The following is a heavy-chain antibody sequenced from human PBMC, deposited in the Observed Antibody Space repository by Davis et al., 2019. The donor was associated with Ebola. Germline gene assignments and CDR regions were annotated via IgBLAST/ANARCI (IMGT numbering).Heavy chain of an antibody. CDR2: INPSSGVT. D-gene: IGHD2-21*01. CDR1: GNAFSGYT. J-gene: IGHJ5*02. V-gene: IGHV1-2*02. CDR3: ARGELVIPIGNTWFDP. Sequence: ASVKVSCKASGNAFSGYTLHWVRQAPGQGLEWVGWINPSSGVTDYAPSFQGRVTMSRDTSISTAYMELSSLRPDDTAVYYCARGELVIPIGNTWFDPWGQGTLVTVSS.